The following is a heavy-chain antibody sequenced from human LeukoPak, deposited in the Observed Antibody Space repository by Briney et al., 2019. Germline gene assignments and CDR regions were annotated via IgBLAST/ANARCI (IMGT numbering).Heavy chain of an antibody. D-gene: IGHD4-11*01. V-gene: IGHV5-51*01. CDR3: ATSTVTPRIDY. Sequence: GESLKISCKGSGYSFTSYWIGWVRQMPGKGLEWMGIIYPDDSDTKYSPSFQGQVTISADKSISTAYLQWSSLKASDTAMYYCATSTVTPRIDYWGQGTLVTVSS. J-gene: IGHJ4*02. CDR2: IYPDDSDT. CDR1: GYSFTSYW.